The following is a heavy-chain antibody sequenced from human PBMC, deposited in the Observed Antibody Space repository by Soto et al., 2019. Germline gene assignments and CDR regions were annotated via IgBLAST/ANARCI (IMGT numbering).Heavy chain of an antibody. CDR3: ARDLNWNYEGNWFDP. D-gene: IGHD1-7*01. CDR1: GYTFTSYY. Sequence: ASVKVSCKASGYTFTSYYMHWVRQAPGQGLEWMGIINPSGGSTSYAQKFQGRVTMTRDTSTSTVYMELSSLRSEDTAVYYCARDLNWNYEGNWFDPWGQGTLVTVSS. V-gene: IGHV1-46*01. J-gene: IGHJ5*02. CDR2: INPSGGST.